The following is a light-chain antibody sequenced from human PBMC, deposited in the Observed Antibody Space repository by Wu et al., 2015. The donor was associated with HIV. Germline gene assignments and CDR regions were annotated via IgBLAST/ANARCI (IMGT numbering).Light chain of an antibody. V-gene: IGKV3-15*01. Sequence: EIVMTQSPATLSVSPGERATLSCRASQSVSSNLAWYQQKPGQAPRLLIYGASTRATGIPARFSGSGSGTESTLTISSLQSEDFAGYYCQQYNNWPPPYSFGQGTKLEIK. CDR1: QSVSSN. CDR2: GAS. CDR3: QQYNNWPPPYS. J-gene: IGKJ2*03.